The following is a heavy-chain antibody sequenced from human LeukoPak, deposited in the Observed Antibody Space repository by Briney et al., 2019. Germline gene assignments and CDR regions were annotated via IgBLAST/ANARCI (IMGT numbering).Heavy chain of an antibody. CDR2: IRYDGSNK. Sequence: GGSLRLSCAASGFTFSSYGMHWVRQAPGKGLEWVAFIRYDGSNKYYADSVKGRFTISRDNSKNTLYLQMNSLRAEDTAVYYCAKGVTIFGVIGGFDYWGQGTLVTVSS. CDR1: GFTFSSYG. V-gene: IGHV3-30*02. CDR3: AKGVTIFGVIGGFDY. J-gene: IGHJ4*02. D-gene: IGHD3-3*01.